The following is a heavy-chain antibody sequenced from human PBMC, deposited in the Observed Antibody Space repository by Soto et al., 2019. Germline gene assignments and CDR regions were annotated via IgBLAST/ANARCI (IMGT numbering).Heavy chain of an antibody. D-gene: IGHD5-12*01. CDR3: ARSHSDYDLTFDY. CDR2: TYYRFEWYS. Sequence: QVQLQQSGPGLVKASQTLSLTCAISGDSVSSDSAAWNWVRQSPSRGLEWLGRTYYRFEWYSDYAASVKSRITLNPDTSKNQFSLQLHSVTPEDTAVYYCARSHSDYDLTFDYLGQGTLVTVSS. J-gene: IGHJ4*02. CDR1: GDSVSSDSAA. V-gene: IGHV6-1*01.